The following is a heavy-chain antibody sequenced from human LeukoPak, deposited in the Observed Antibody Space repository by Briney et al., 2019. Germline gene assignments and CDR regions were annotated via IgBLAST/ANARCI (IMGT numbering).Heavy chain of an antibody. V-gene: IGHV1-69*04. CDR3: ASSDYYYDSSGYYPLDY. D-gene: IGHD3-22*01. J-gene: IGHJ4*02. Sequence: SVKVSCKASGYTFTSYAISWVRQAPGQGLEWMGRIIPILGIANYAQKFQGRVTITADKSTSTAYMELSSLRSEDTAVYYCASSDYYYDSSGYYPLDYWGQGTLVTVSS. CDR2: IIPILGIA. CDR1: GYTFTSYA.